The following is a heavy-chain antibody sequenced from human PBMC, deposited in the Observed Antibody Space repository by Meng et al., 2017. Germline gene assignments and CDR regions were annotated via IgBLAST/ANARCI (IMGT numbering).Heavy chain of an antibody. CDR2: IGGSAGDS. D-gene: IGHD3-3*01. CDR3: AKNVWRSKFFDY. J-gene: IGHJ4*02. Sequence: EVQLLESGGGLVQPGGSVRLSCAASGFTFSNYAINWVRQSPGKGLEWVSVIGGSAGDSYYADSVRGRFTISRDNSKNTLYLQMNGLRAEDTAVYYCAKNVWRSKFFDYWGQGTLVTVSS. CDR1: GFTFSNYA. V-gene: IGHV3-23*01.